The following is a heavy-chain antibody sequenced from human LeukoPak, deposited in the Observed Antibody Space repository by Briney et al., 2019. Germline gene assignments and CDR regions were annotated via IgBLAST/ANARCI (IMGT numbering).Heavy chain of an antibody. CDR3: ARGQLWTPTNDY. CDR1: GYTFTGYY. J-gene: IGHJ4*02. V-gene: IGHV1-2*06. D-gene: IGHD5-18*01. Sequence: EASVKVSCKASGYTFTGYYMHWVRQAPGQGLEWMGRINPNSGGTNYAQKFQGRVTMTRDTSISTAYMELSSLRSEDTAVYYCARGQLWTPTNDYWGQGTLVTVSS. CDR2: INPNSGGT.